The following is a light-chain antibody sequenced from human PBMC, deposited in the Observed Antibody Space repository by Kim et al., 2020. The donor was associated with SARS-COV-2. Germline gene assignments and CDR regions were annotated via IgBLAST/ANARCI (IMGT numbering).Light chain of an antibody. CDR3: QVWDSSTVV. Sequence: SMALGQTARITCGGNNIGSKNVHWYQKKPGQAPVLVIYRDSNRPSGIPERFSGSNSGNTATLTISRAQAGDEADYYCQVWDSSTVVFGGGTQLTVL. J-gene: IGLJ2*01. CDR1: NIGSKN. CDR2: RDS. V-gene: IGLV3-9*01.